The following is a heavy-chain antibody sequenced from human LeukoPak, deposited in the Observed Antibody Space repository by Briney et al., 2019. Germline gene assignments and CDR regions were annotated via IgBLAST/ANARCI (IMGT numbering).Heavy chain of an antibody. V-gene: IGHV4-59*08. CDR1: GGSISSYY. CDR3: ARVRVTGTLYDAFDI. J-gene: IGHJ3*02. CDR2: IYYTGST. Sequence: SETLSLTCTVSGGSISSYYWSWIRQPPGKGLEWIGYIYYTGSTNYNPSLKSRVTISVDTSKNQFSLKLSSVTAADTAVYYCARVRVTGTLYDAFDIWGQGTVVTVSS. D-gene: IGHD1-20*01.